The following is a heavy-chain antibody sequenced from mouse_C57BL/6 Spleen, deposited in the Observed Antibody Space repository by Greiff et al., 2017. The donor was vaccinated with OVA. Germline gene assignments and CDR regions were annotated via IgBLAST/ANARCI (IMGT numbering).Heavy chain of an antibody. CDR1: GYSITSGYY. D-gene: IGHD2-2*01. CDR2: ISYDGSN. J-gene: IGHJ3*01. Sequence: EVKVEESGPGLVKPSQSLSLTCSVTGYSITSGYYWNWIRQFPGNKLEWMGYISYDGSNNYNPSLKNRISITRDTSKNQFFLKLNSVTTEDTATYYCARDRGYGYPWFAYWGQGTLVTVSA. V-gene: IGHV3-6*01. CDR3: ARDRGYGYPWFAY.